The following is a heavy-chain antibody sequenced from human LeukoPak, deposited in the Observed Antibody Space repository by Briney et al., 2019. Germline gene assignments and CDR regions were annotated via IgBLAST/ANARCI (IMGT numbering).Heavy chain of an antibody. D-gene: IGHD2-2*01. Sequence: SETLSLTCAVYGGSFSTYYWSWIRQPPGKGLEWIGEVTHSGRTNYNPSLRSRVTISVDMSKHQFSLKLISVTAADTAVYYCARGPRIVPANDGYYYMGVWGKGTTVTVSS. V-gene: IGHV4-34*01. CDR2: VTHSGRT. CDR1: GGSFSTYY. J-gene: IGHJ6*03. CDR3: ARGPRIVPANDGYYYMGV.